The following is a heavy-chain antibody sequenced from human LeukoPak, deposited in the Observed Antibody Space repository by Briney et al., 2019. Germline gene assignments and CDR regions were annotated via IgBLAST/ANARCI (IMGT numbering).Heavy chain of an antibody. CDR1: GFTFDDYA. CDR3: AKDNGGILWFGGSFDY. V-gene: IGHV3-9*01. D-gene: IGHD3-10*01. Sequence: PGRSLRLSCAASGFTFDDYAMHWVRQAPGKGLEWVSGISWNSGSIGYADSVKGRFTISRDNAKNSLYLQMNSLRAEDTALYYCAKDNGGILWFGGSFDYWGQGTLVTVSS. CDR2: ISWNSGSI. J-gene: IGHJ4*02.